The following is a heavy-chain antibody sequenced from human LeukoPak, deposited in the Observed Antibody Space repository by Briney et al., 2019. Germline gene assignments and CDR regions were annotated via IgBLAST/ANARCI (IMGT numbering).Heavy chain of an antibody. CDR3: ATDLPLGVVAATPRTGY. CDR2: MNPNSGNT. CDR1: GYTFTSYD. D-gene: IGHD2-15*01. V-gene: IGHV1-8*03. Sequence: GASVKVSCKASGYTFTSYDINWVRQATGQGLEWMGWMNPNSGNTGYAQKFQGRVTITRNTSISTAYMELSSLRSEDTAVYYCATDLPLGVVAATPRTGYWGQGTLVTVSS. J-gene: IGHJ4*02.